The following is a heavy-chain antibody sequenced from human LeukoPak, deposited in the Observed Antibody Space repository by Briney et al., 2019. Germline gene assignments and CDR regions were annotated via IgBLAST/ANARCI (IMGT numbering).Heavy chain of an antibody. CDR1: GFTFSSYT. V-gene: IGHV3-48*01. CDR2: ISTGSRTI. CDR3: ARGRRDYSNYEGTLEY. Sequence: PGGSLRLSCAASGFTFSSYTMDWVRQAPGKGPEWVAYISTGSRTIYYADSVKGRFTISRDDAKNSLSLHMDSLRAEGTAVYYCARGRRDYSNYEGTLEYWGQGTLVTVSS. J-gene: IGHJ4*02. D-gene: IGHD4-11*01.